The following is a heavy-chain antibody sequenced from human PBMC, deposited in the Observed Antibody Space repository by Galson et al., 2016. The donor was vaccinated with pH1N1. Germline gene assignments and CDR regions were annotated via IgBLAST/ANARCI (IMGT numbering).Heavy chain of an antibody. CDR2: IYPGDSDT. CDR3: ARLGIPATIDYHYYMDV. J-gene: IGHJ6*03. Sequence: QSGAEVKKPGESLKISCKGTGSSFSTYWIAWVRQMPGEGLEWMGIIYPGDSDTRYSPSFQGQVTISADKSISAAYLQWSSLQASDTAMYFCARLGIPATIDYHYYMDVWGKGTTVTVSS. D-gene: IGHD2-2*01. CDR1: GSSFSTYW. V-gene: IGHV5-51*01.